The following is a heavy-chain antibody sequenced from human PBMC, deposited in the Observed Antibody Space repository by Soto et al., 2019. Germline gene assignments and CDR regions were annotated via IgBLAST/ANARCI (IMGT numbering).Heavy chain of an antibody. CDR2: IYHSGST. CDR1: GGSISSGGYS. V-gene: IGHV4-30-2*01. CDR3: ARDAGTYGDYVDY. Sequence: SETLSLTCAVSGGSISSGGYSWSWIRQPPGKGLEWIGYIYHSGSTNYNPSLKSRVTISVDKSKNQFSLKLSSVTAADTAVYYCARDAGTYGDYVDYWGQGTLVTVSS. J-gene: IGHJ4*02. D-gene: IGHD4-17*01.